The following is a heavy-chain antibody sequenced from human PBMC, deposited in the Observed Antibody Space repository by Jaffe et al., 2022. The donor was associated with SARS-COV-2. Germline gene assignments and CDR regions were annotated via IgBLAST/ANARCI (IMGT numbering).Heavy chain of an antibody. V-gene: IGHV7-4-1*02. CDR3: ARFLASRTDRFFDF. Sequence: QVQLVQSGSELKKPGASVKVSCKASGYIFSRYAINWVRQAPGQGLEWMGWINTNTGNPAYAQGFTGRFVFSLDTSVSTAYLQISSLKAEDTAVYYCARFLASRTDRFFDFWGQGTLVTVSS. CDR2: INTNTGNP. CDR1: GYIFSRYA. J-gene: IGHJ4*02.